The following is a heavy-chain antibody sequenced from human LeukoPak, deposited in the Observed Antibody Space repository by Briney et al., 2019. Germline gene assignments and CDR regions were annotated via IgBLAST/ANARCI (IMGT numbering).Heavy chain of an antibody. V-gene: IGHV1-69*05. J-gene: IGHJ5*02. Sequence: SVKVSCKASGYTFTSYGISWVRQAPGQGLEWMGGIIPIFGTANYAQKFQGRVTITTDESTSTAYMELSSLRSEDTAVYYCARSPHSYGDYECWFDPWGQGTLVTVSS. D-gene: IGHD4-17*01. CDR3: ARSPHSYGDYECWFDP. CDR2: IIPIFGTA. CDR1: GYTFTSYG.